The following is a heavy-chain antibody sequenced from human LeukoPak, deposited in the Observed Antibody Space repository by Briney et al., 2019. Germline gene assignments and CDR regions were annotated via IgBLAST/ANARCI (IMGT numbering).Heavy chain of an antibody. Sequence: PGGSLRLSCAASGFTFSSYEMNWVRQAPGKGLEWVSYISSSSSTIYYADSVKGRFTMSRDNAKNSLSLQMNSLRAEDTAVYYCARGATVWARMDVWGKGTTVTVSS. CDR3: ARGATVWARMDV. CDR1: GFTFSSYE. D-gene: IGHD4-17*01. CDR2: ISSSSSTI. J-gene: IGHJ6*03. V-gene: IGHV3-48*03.